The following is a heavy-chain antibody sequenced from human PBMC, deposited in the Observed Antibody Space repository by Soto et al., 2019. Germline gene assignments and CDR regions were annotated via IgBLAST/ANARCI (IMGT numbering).Heavy chain of an antibody. D-gene: IGHD3-3*01. CDR2: ISAYNGNT. Sequence: QVQLVQSGAEVKKPGASVKVSCKASGYTFTSYGISWVRQAPGQGLEWMGWISAYNGNTNYAQKLQGRVTITTDTSTSTAYMELRSLRSDDTAVYYFARSGGYDFWSGYGQLYDYWGQGTLVTVSS. J-gene: IGHJ4*02. CDR3: ARSGGYDFWSGYGQLYDY. CDR1: GYTFTSYG. V-gene: IGHV1-18*01.